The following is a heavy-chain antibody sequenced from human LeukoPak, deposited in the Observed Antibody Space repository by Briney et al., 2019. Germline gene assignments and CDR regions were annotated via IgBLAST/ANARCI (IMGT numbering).Heavy chain of an antibody. V-gene: IGHV1-8*01. D-gene: IGHD5-18*01. CDR3: ARVSSYGYLGY. CDR2: MNPNSGNT. Sequence: ASVKVSCKAAGYTFTSFDINWVPQSTGQGLEWMGWMNPNSGNTGYAQKFQGRVTMTRNTSISTAYMELSSLRSEDTAVYYCARVSSYGYLGYWGQGTVVTVSS. J-gene: IGHJ4*02. CDR1: GYTFTSFD.